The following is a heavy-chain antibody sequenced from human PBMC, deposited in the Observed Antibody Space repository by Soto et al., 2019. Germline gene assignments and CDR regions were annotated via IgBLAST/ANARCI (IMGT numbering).Heavy chain of an antibody. J-gene: IGHJ4*02. CDR2: ILHSGST. V-gene: IGHV4-34*12. Sequence: SETLSLTCGVSGGSFSGYFWSWIRQPPGNGLEWIGVILHSGSTNYNPSLKSRVTMSLDTSKSQFSLNLSSVTAADTAVYYCAAFSGAKFGGGNSGGQDDSWGQGILVTVSS. CDR1: GGSFSGYF. CDR3: AAFSGAKFGGGNSGGQDDS. D-gene: IGHD2-21*02.